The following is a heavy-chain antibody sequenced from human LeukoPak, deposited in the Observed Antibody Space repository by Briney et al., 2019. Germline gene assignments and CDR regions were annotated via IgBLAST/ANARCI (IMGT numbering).Heavy chain of an antibody. J-gene: IGHJ4*02. D-gene: IGHD6-25*01. CDR1: GFTFSSYG. CDR3: ANPTTRAADY. CDR2: IRYDGSNK. V-gene: IGHV3-30*02. Sequence: GGSLRLSCAASGFTFSSYGMHWVRQAPGKGLAWVAFIRYDGSNKYYADSVKGRFTISRDNSKNMLYLQMNSLRAEDTAVYYCANPTTRAADYWGQGTLVTVSS.